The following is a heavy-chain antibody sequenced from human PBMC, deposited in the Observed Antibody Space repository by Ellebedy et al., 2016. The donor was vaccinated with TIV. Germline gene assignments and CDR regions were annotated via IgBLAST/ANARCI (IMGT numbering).Heavy chain of an antibody. CDR1: GYIFTDYW. CDR3: ARHEGRWLSGGSKAVVY. CDR2: IYPGDSDI. J-gene: IGHJ4*02. V-gene: IGHV5-51*01. Sequence: GGSLRLSCKGFGYIFTDYWIGWVRQMPGKGLEWMGIIYPGDSDIRYSPSFQGQVTISADKSISTAYLQWSSMKASDTAMYYCARHEGRWLSGGSKAVVYWGQGTLVTVSS. D-gene: IGHD5-18*01.